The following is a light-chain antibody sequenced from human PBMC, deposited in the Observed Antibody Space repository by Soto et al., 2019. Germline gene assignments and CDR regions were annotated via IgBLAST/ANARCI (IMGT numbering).Light chain of an antibody. CDR2: GAS. CDR1: QSVSSSC. V-gene: IGKV3-20*01. J-gene: IGKJ1*01. CDR3: HQYGSSPWT. Sequence: EIVLTQSPGTLSLSPGERATLSCRASQSVSSSCLAWYQQKPGQAPRLLISGASSRATGIPDRFSGSGSGTDFTLTISRLEPEEFAVYYCHQYGSSPWTFGQGTKVEVK.